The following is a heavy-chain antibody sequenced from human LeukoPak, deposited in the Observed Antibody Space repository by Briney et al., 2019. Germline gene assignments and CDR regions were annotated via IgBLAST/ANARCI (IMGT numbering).Heavy chain of an antibody. CDR2: IYPGDSQT. D-gene: IGHD3-3*01. CDR1: GYSFSMYW. J-gene: IGHJ3*02. V-gene: IGHV5-51*01. Sequence: GASLKISCKGSGYSFSMYWTGWVRQMPGKGLEWMGIIYPGDSQTAYSPSFQGQVTVSADKSISTAYLQWRSLKASDTAMYYCGRIRGYDFWSRGAFDIWGQGTMVTVSS. CDR3: GRIRGYDFWSRGAFDI.